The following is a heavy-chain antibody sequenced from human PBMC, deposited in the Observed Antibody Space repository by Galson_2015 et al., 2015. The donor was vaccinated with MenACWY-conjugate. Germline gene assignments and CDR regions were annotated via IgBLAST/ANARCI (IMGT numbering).Heavy chain of an antibody. D-gene: IGHD2-15*01. J-gene: IGHJ4*02. CDR1: GFIVSSNY. CDR3: AKMRAKAAGVGEDYFDY. CDR2: LYSDGTT. V-gene: IGHV3-53*01. Sequence: SLRLSCAASGFIVSSNYMSWVRQAPGKGLEWVSVLYSDGTTYYADSVKGRFTVSRDNAKNTLYLQMNSLKVEDTAVYYCAKMRAKAAGVGEDYFDYWGQGAL.